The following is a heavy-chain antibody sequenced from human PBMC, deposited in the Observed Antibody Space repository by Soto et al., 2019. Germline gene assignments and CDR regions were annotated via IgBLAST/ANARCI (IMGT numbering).Heavy chain of an antibody. CDR2: IYTSGST. D-gene: IGHD6-19*01. CDR3: AREYLVAGTMGSDDFDI. Sequence: SETLSLTCTVSGGSISSYYWSWIRQPAGKGLEWIGRIYTSGSTNYNPSLKSRVTMSVDTSKNQFSLKLSSVTAADTAVYYCAREYLVAGTMGSDDFDIWGQGTMVTVSS. V-gene: IGHV4-4*07. J-gene: IGHJ3*02. CDR1: GGSISSYY.